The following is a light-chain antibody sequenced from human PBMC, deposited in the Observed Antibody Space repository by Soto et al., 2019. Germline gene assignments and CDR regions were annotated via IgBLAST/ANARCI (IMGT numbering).Light chain of an antibody. V-gene: IGLV6-57*01. J-gene: IGLJ2*01. Sequence: NFMLTQPHSVSESPGKTVTISCTRSSGSIASKYVQWYQQRPGSSPTTVIYEDKQRPSGVPERFSGSIDSSSNSASLTISGLETEDEADYYCQSYDSSTVVFGGGTKLTVL. CDR2: EDK. CDR1: SGSIASKY. CDR3: QSYDSSTVV.